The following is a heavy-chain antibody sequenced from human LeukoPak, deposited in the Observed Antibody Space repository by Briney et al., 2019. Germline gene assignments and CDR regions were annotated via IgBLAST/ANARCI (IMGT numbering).Heavy chain of an antibody. CDR3: ARDRPEADYYDSSSYYYVGAFDI. J-gene: IGHJ3*02. CDR2: ITPIIGTA. V-gene: IGHV1-69*06. CDR1: GSTFSNYS. Sequence: SVKVSCKASGSTFSNYSISWVRQAPGQGLEWMGGITPIIGTANTAQKFQGRVTITADKSTSTAYMELSSLRSEDTAVYYCARDRPEADYYDSSSYYYVGAFDIWGQGTMVTVSS. D-gene: IGHD3-22*01.